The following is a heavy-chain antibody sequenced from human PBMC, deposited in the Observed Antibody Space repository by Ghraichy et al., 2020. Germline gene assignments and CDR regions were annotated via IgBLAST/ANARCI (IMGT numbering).Heavy chain of an antibody. V-gene: IGHV4-59*01. CDR2: IYYSGST. D-gene: IGHD4-17*01. Sequence: SETLSLTCTVSGGSISSYYWSWIRQPPGKGLEWIGYIYYSGSTNYNPSLKSRVTILVDTSKNQFSLKLSSVTAADTAVYYCARLYGDYVIGWFDPWGQGTLVTVSS. CDR1: GGSISSYY. CDR3: ARLYGDYVIGWFDP. J-gene: IGHJ5*02.